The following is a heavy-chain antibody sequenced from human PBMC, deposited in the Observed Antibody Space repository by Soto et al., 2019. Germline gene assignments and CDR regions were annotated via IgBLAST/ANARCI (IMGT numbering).Heavy chain of an antibody. D-gene: IGHD3-10*01. CDR1: GDTISTGGYT. CDR2: TYHSGNP. V-gene: IGHV4-30-2*01. Sequence: PSETLSLTCDVSGDTISTGGYTWAWIRQPPGKALEWIGHTYHSGNPYYNPSLKSRVIISVDRSKNQFSLKLSSVTAADTAVYYCARGDYYGSGSYSYYGMDVWGQGTTVTVSS. CDR3: ARGDYYGSGSYSYYGMDV. J-gene: IGHJ6*02.